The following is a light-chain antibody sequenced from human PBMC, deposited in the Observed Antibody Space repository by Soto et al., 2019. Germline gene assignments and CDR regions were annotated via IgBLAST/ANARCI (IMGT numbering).Light chain of an antibody. CDR2: AAS. CDR1: HTMMTY. J-gene: IGKJ1*01. V-gene: IGKV1-39*01. CDR3: QQSYNSPQT. Sequence: DIQLTQSPISLSASVGDGVTIPSRASHTMMTYLNWYQLKPGKPPRLLIYAASSLQSGVPSRFSGSGSGTDFTLTITNLQPEDFATYSCQQSYNSPQTFGQGTKVDIK.